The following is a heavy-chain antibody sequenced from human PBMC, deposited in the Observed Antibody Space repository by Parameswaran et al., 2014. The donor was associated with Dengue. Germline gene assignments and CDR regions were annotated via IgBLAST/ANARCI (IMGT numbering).Heavy chain of an antibody. CDR3: ARSNPNWFDP. J-gene: IGHJ5*02. CDR2: IYYSGST. Sequence: RWIRQPPGKGLEWIGYIYYSGSTYYNPSLKSRVTISVDTSKNQFSLKLSSVTAADTAVYYCARSNPNWFDPWGQGTLVTVSS. D-gene: IGHD4-11*01. V-gene: IGHV4-31*02.